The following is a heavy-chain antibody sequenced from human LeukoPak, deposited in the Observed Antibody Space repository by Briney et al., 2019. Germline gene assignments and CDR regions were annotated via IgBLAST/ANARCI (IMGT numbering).Heavy chain of an antibody. J-gene: IGHJ6*02. CDR2: ISNDGNNK. V-gene: IGHV3-30*04. D-gene: IGHD6-19*01. CDR3: AREEAVAEPYFYGMDV. CDR1: GFTFSSFA. Sequence: GGFLRLSCAASGFTFSSFAMHWVCQAPGKGLEWVAVISNDGNNKYYADSVKGRLTISRDNSKNTLYLQMNSLRPEDTAVYFCAREEAVAEPYFYGMDVWGQGTTVAVSS.